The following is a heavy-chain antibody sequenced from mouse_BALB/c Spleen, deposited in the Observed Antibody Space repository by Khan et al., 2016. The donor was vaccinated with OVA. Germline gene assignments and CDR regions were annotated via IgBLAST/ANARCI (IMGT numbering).Heavy chain of an antibody. CDR1: GITFTDYY. CDR2: IRNKANGYTT. CDR3: TRETGVDIEWDFDV. D-gene: IGHD1-1*01. V-gene: IGHV7-3*02. Sequence: EVELGEAGGGSVQPGGSLRLSCATSGITFTDYYMSWVRQPPGKALEWLGFIRNKANGYTTEYSASVKGRFTISRDNSQSVIYLHMNTLRAEESATYNCTRETGVDIEWDFDVWGAGTTVTITS. J-gene: IGHJ1*01.